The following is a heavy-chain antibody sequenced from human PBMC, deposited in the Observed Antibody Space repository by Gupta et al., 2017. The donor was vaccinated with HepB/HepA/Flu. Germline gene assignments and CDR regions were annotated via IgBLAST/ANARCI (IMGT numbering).Heavy chain of an antibody. CDR1: GFRFRGYS. D-gene: IGHD7-27*01. J-gene: IGHJ4*02. CDR2: ISYSSTYI. Sequence: EVQLVESGGGLVKPGGSLRLSCAASGFRFRGYSMNWVRQAPGKGLEWVSSISYSSTYIYYGDSVKGRFTVSRDDATNSLYLQINSLRAEDTALYYCARSVGIGNYYFDYWGRGTPVTVSS. CDR3: ARSVGIGNYYFDY. V-gene: IGHV3-21*01.